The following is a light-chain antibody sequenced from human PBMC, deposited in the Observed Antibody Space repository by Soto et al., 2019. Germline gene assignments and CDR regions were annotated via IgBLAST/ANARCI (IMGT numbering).Light chain of an antibody. V-gene: IGKV3-15*01. CDR2: GAS. CDR1: QSVSSN. J-gene: IGKJ4*01. CDR3: QQYNNSPLT. Sequence: EIVMTQSPATLSVSPGERATLSCRASQSVSSNLAWYQQKPGQAPRLLIYGASTRATGIPARFSGSGSGTEFTLTNSSLHAEDFAVYYWQQYNNSPLTFGGGTKVEIK.